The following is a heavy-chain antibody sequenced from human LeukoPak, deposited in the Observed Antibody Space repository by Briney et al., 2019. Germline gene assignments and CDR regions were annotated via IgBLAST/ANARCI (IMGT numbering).Heavy chain of an antibody. J-gene: IGHJ4*02. CDR2: IYYSGST. V-gene: IGHV4-31*03. D-gene: IGHD3-22*01. Sequence: SETLSLTCTVSGGSISSGGYYWSWIRQHPGEGLEWTGYIYYSGSTYYNPSLKSRVTISVDTSKNQFSLKMSSVTAADTAVYYCARYDSGGYYYFWGQGTLISVSS. CDR1: GGSISSGGYY. CDR3: ARYDSGGYYYF.